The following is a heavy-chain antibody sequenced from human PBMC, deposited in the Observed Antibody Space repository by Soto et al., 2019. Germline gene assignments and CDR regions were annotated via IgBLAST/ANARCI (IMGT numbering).Heavy chain of an antibody. CDR1: GGSMSSYY. J-gene: IGHJ6*02. D-gene: IGHD5-18*01. CDR2: IYYSGST. V-gene: IGHV4-59*01. CDR3: ARANVDTAMPNYYYGMDV. Sequence: LSLTCTVSGGSMSSYYWSWIRQPPGKGLEWIGYIYYSGSTNYNPSLKSRVTISVDTSKNQFSLRLSSVTAADTAVYYCARANVDTAMPNYYYGMDVWGQGTTVTVSS.